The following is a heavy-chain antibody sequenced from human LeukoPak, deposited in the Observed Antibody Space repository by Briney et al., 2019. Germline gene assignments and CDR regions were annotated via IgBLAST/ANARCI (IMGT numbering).Heavy chain of an antibody. V-gene: IGHV3-48*03. CDR2: ISSSGSTI. CDR3: ARAHSTKYCSDGSCYPGY. CDR1: GFTFSSYE. D-gene: IGHD2-15*01. J-gene: IGHJ4*02. Sequence: PGGSLRLSCAASGFTFSSYEMNWVRQAPGKGLEWVSYISSSGSTIYYADPVKGRFTISRDNAKNSLYLQMNSLRAEDTAVYYCARAHSTKYCSDGSCYPGYWGQGTLVTVSS.